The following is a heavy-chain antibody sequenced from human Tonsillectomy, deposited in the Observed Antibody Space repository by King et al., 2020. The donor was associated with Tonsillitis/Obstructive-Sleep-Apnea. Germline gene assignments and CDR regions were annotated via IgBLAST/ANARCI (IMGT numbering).Heavy chain of an antibody. Sequence: VQLVESGGGVVRPGGSLRLSCAASGFTFDDYGMSWVRQAPGKGLEWVSGINWNGGSTGYADSVKGRFTISRDNAKNSLYLQMNSLRADDTALYYCAVATEDGPLDYGMDVWGQGTTVTVSS. CDR2: INWNGGST. CDR3: AVATEDGPLDYGMDV. D-gene: IGHD5-12*01. CDR1: GFTFDDYG. J-gene: IGHJ6*02. V-gene: IGHV3-20*04.